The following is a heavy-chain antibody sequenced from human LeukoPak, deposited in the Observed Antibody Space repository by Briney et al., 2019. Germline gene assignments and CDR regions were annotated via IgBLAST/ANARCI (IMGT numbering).Heavy chain of an antibody. V-gene: IGHV3-23*01. D-gene: IGHD3-16*01. CDR1: GFTFSSYA. J-gene: IGHJ4*02. CDR3: AKDLYDYVWGSVFDY. Sequence: GGSLRLSCAASGFTFSSYAMSWVRQAPGKGLEWVSAISGSGGSTYYADSVKGRFTISRDNSKNTLYLQMNSLRAEDTAVYYCAKDLYDYVWGSVFDYWGQGTLVTVSS. CDR2: ISGSGGST.